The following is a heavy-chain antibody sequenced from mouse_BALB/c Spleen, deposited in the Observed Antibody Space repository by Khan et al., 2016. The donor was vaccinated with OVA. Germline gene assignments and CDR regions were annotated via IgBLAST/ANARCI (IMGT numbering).Heavy chain of an antibody. CDR2: INPSNTYT. Sequence: QVQLQQSGAELARPGASVKMSCKASGYTFPSYTMHWVKQRPGQGLEWIGYINPSNTYTNYNQKFKDRATLTADKSSSTDYMQLSSLTSEDSAVYYCAREGAYYRSDGWFVYWGQGTLVTVSA. J-gene: IGHJ3*01. D-gene: IGHD2-14*01. CDR3: AREGAYYRSDGWFVY. V-gene: IGHV1-4*01. CDR1: GYTFPSYT.